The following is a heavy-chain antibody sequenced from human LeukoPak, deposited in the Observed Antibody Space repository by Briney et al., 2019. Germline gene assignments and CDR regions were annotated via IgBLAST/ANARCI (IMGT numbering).Heavy chain of an antibody. CDR1: GFTVSSNY. V-gene: IGHV3-53*01. CDR2: IYSGGST. Sequence: GGSLRLSCAASGFTVSSNYMSWVRQAPGKGLEWVSVIYSGGSTYYADSVKGRFTISRDNSKNTLYLQMNSLRAEGTAVYYCARESYGSGSYLSLPADWGQGTLVTVSS. D-gene: IGHD3-10*01. CDR3: ARESYGSGSYLSLPAD. J-gene: IGHJ4*02.